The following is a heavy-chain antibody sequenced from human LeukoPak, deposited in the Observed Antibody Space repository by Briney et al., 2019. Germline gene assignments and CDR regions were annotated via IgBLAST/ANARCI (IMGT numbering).Heavy chain of an antibody. CDR1: GYTFTSYD. D-gene: IGHD2-2*02. CDR2: MNPNSGNT. V-gene: IGHV1-8*02. CDR3: ARDCSSTSCYSDY. J-gene: IGHJ4*02. Sequence: ASVKVSCKASGYTFTSYDINWVRQATGQGLEWMGWMNPNSGNTGYAQKFQGRVTMTRDTSISTAYMELSRLRSDDTAVYYCARDCSSTSCYSDYWGQATLVTVSS.